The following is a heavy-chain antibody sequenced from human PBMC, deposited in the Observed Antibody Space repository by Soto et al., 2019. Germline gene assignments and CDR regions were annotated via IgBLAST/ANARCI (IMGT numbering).Heavy chain of an antibody. D-gene: IGHD5-18*01. CDR3: ARVFGYSYGYGGMDV. V-gene: IGHV4-59*01. Sequence: PSETLSLTCTVSGGSISSYYWSWIRQPPGKGLEWIGYIYYSGSTNYNPSLKSRVTISVDTSKNQFSLKLSSVTAADMAVYYCARVFGYSYGYGGMDVWGQGTTVTVSS. CDR1: GGSISSYY. J-gene: IGHJ6*02. CDR2: IYYSGST.